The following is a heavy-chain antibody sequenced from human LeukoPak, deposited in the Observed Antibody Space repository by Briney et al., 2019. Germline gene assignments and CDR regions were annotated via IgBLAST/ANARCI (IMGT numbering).Heavy chain of an antibody. CDR2: ISSSGNT. Sequence: GGSLRLSCAASGFTFSRSAMTWIRQTPGKGLDWVSSISSSGNTYYADSVKGRFTISRDNSKNMLYLQMNSLRAEVTAVYYCVKGRISEDGLDFWGQGTLVTVSS. CDR1: GFTFSRSA. J-gene: IGHJ4*02. V-gene: IGHV3-23*01. CDR3: VKGRISEDGLDF. D-gene: IGHD2/OR15-2a*01.